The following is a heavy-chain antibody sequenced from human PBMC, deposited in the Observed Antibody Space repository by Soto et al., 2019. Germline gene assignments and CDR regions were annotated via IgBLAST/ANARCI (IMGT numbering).Heavy chain of an antibody. CDR1: GGSIRSSSYY. Sequence: SETLSLTCTVSGGSIRSSSYYWGWIRQPPGKGLEWIGSIHYSGYTQYNPSLKSRVAIYVDTAKNQFFLNLNSVTAADTAVFFCASKIPAVDPTHVDYGGEGILSTVP. CDR2: IHYSGYT. V-gene: IGHV4-39*01. J-gene: IGHJ4*02. CDR3: ASKIPAVDPTHVDY. D-gene: IGHD6-19*01.